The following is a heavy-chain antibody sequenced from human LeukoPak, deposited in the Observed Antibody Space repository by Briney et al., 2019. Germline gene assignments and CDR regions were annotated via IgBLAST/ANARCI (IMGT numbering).Heavy chain of an antibody. CDR3: ASHILTGHYSGSYGGLDY. Sequence: SGTLSLTCAASGGSISSSNWWSWVRQPPGKGLEWIGEIYHSGSTNYNPSLKSRVTISVDKSKNQFSLKLSSVTAADTAVYYCASHILTGHYSGSYGGLDYWGQGTLVTVSS. D-gene: IGHD3-9*01. V-gene: IGHV4-4*02. CDR1: GGSISSSNW. J-gene: IGHJ4*02. CDR2: IYHSGST.